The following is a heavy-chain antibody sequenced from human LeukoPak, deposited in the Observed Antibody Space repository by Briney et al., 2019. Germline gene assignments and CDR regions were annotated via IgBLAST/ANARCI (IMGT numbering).Heavy chain of an antibody. CDR1: GVPFSLYS. CDR2: ISHDGEKT. J-gene: IGHJ5*02. V-gene: IGHV3-30*04. Sequence: GTSLRLSCAASGVPFSLYSMHWFRQAPDKGLECVAIISHDGEKTFYSESVRGRFTISRDNWKNTMSLQMDSLRPEDTAMYHCARIGHGWTYGGGLDPWGQGTLVIV. CDR3: ARIGHGWTYGGGLDP. D-gene: IGHD4-23*01.